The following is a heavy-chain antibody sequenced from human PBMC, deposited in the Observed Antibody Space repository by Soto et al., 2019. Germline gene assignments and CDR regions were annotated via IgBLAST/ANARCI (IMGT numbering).Heavy chain of an antibody. D-gene: IGHD1-26*01. CDR2: ISSSGTTI. Sequence: QVQLVESGGGLVKPGGSLRLSCAASGFTFSDYYMSWSRQAPGKGLEWVSYISSSGTTIYYADSVKGRFTISRDNAKNSLYLQMNSLRAEDTAVYYCARDKEVGATERDAFDIWGQGTMVTVSS. CDR3: ARDKEVGATERDAFDI. V-gene: IGHV3-11*01. J-gene: IGHJ3*02. CDR1: GFTFSDYY.